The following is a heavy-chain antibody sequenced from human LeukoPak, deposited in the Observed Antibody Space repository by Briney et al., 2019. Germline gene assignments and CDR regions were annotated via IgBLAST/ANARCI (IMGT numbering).Heavy chain of an antibody. D-gene: IGHD3-22*01. V-gene: IGHV3-11*01. Sequence: GGSLRLSCAASGFTFSDYYMSWIRQAPGKGLEWVSYISSSGSTIYYADSVKGRFTISRDNAKNSLYLQMNSLRAEDTAVYYCARSSPTDYYDSRVYYYYYGMDVWGQGATVTVSS. CDR1: GFTFSDYY. J-gene: IGHJ6*02. CDR2: ISSSGSTI. CDR3: ARSSPTDYYDSRVYYYYYGMDV.